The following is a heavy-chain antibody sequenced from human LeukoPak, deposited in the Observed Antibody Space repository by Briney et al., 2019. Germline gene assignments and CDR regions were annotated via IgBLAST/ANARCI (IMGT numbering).Heavy chain of an antibody. Sequence: PGGSLRLSCAASGFTFSSYSMNWVRQAPGKGLECVSSISSSSSYIYYADSVKGRFTISRDNAENSLYLQMNSLRAEDTAVYYCARGGIAAAGDPLDYWGQGTLVTVSS. CDR3: ARGGIAAAGDPLDY. D-gene: IGHD6-13*01. CDR1: GFTFSSYS. J-gene: IGHJ4*02. V-gene: IGHV3-21*01. CDR2: ISSSSSYI.